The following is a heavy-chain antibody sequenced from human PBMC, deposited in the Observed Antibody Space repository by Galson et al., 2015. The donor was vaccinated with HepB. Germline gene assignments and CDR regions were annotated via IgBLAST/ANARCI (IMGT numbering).Heavy chain of an antibody. Sequence: SCKASGGTFSSYAISWVRQAPGQGLEWMGRIIPILGIANYAQKFQGRVTITADKSRSTAYMELSSLRSEDTAVYYCARWLQTLKVLDYWGQGTLVTVSS. D-gene: IGHD5-24*01. J-gene: IGHJ4*02. CDR1: GGTFSSYA. CDR3: ARWLQTLKVLDY. V-gene: IGHV1-69*04. CDR2: IIPILGIA.